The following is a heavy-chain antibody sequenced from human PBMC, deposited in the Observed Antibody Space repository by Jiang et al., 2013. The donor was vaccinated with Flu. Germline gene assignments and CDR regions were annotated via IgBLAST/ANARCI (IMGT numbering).Heavy chain of an antibody. D-gene: IGHD6-19*01. CDR3: ARSLLIVGSGWGRALDY. V-gene: IGHV3-48*02. J-gene: IGHJ4*02. Sequence: QLLESGGGLIQPGGSLRLSCAASGFTFNTYNMNWVRQAPGKRPEWIAYITTSGTAVYADSVKGRFTLSRDNARNSLYLQMSGLRDDDTAVYFCARSLLIVGSGWGRALDYWGQGTLVTVSS. CDR1: GFTFNTYN. CDR2: ITTSGTAV.